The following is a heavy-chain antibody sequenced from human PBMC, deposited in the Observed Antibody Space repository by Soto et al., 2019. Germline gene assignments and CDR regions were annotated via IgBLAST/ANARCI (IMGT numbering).Heavy chain of an antibody. CDR3: ASNAAQWLSWFDP. J-gene: IGHJ5*02. CDR2: IYYSGST. CDR1: GGSISSYY. Sequence: SETLSLTCTVSGGSISSYYWSWIRQLPGKGLEWIGYIYYSGSTNYNPSLKSRVTISVDTSKNQFSLKLTSVTAADTAVYYCASNAAQWLSWFDPWGQGTLVTVSS. V-gene: IGHV4-59*01. D-gene: IGHD3-22*01.